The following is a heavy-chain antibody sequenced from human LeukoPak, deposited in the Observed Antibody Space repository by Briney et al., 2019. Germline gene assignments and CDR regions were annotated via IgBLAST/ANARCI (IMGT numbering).Heavy chain of an antibody. CDR2: INHSGST. V-gene: IGHV4-34*01. J-gene: IGHJ4*02. CDR3: ARRPVLLWFGELSQGFDY. CDR1: GGSFSGYY. Sequence: SETLSLICAVYGGSFSGYYWSWVRQPPGKGLEWIGEINHSGSTNYNPSLKSRVTISVDTSKNQFSLKLSSVTAADTAAYYCARRPVLLWFGELSQGFDYWGQGTLVTVSS. D-gene: IGHD3-10*01.